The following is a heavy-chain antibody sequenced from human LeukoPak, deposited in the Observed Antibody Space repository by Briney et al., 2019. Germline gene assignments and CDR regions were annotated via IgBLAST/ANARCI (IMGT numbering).Heavy chain of an antibody. CDR3: ARRAREDGDYYYFDY. J-gene: IGHJ4*02. Sequence: ASVKVSCKASGYTFTSYGITWVRQAPGQGLEWMGRISAYNGNTKYAQKHQGRVTITTDTPTSTAYMELRSLRSDDTAVYYCARRAREDGDYYYFDYWGQGTLVTVSS. CDR1: GYTFTSYG. D-gene: IGHD4-17*01. V-gene: IGHV1-18*01. CDR2: ISAYNGNT.